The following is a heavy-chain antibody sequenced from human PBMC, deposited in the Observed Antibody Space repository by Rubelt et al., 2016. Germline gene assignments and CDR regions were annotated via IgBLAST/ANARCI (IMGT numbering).Heavy chain of an antibody. CDR2: FDPEDGET. V-gene: IGHV1-24*01. D-gene: IGHD6-13*01. Sequence: QVQLVQSGAEVKKPGASVKVSCKVSGYTFTELSMHWVRQAPGKGLEWMGGFDPEDGETIYAQKFQGIVTMTRDTSTSTVYMELSSLRSEDTAVYYCARGGATAVAGYMLAWGQGTPVSVSS. J-gene: IGHJ5*02. CDR1: GYTFTELS. CDR3: ARGGATAVAGYMLA.